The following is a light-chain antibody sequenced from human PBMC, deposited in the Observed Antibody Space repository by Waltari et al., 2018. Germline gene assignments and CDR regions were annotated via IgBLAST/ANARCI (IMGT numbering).Light chain of an antibody. V-gene: IGLV3-19*01. Sequence: SSGLTQDPAVSVALGQTIRITCRGDSLRTSYASWYQVKPGQAPLLVMFGKEKRPSGVPDRISGESSETTSSLIITGAQAEDEADYYCSSRNGRASQVVFAGGTKVTVL. J-gene: IGLJ2*01. CDR1: SLRTSY. CDR3: SSRNGRASQVV. CDR2: GKE.